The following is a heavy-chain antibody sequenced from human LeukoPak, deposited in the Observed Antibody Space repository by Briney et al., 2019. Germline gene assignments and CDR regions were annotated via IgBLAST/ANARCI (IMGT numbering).Heavy chain of an antibody. CDR2: ISRSGGST. CDR3: AARIAAAGTGYYYYMDV. Sequence: GGSLRLSCAASGFTFSSYAMSWVRQAPGKGLEWVSAISRSGGSTAYADSVKGRFTISRDNSKNTLYLQMNSLRAEDTAVYYCAARIAAAGTGYYYYMDVWGKGTTVTISS. V-gene: IGHV3-23*01. D-gene: IGHD6-13*01. J-gene: IGHJ6*03. CDR1: GFTFSSYA.